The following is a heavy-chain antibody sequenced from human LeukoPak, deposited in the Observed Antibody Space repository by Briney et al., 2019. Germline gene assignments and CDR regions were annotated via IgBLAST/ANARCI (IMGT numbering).Heavy chain of an antibody. CDR1: GGSISSYY. Sequence: SETLSLTCTVSGGSISSYYWSWIRQPPGKGLEWIGCIYYSGSTNYNPSLKSRVTISVDTSKNQFSLKLSSVTAADTAVYYCVRDITYYGMDVWGQGTTVTVSS. D-gene: IGHD3-10*01. V-gene: IGHV4-59*01. CDR2: IYYSGST. J-gene: IGHJ6*02. CDR3: VRDITYYGMDV.